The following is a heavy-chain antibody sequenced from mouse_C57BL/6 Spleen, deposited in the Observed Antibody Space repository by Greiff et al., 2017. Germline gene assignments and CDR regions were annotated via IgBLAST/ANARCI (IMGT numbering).Heavy chain of an antibody. D-gene: IGHD3-2*02. CDR1: GYTFTSYW. J-gene: IGHJ2*01. V-gene: IGHV1-7*01. CDR2: INPSSGYT. Sequence: VQRVESGAELAKPGASVKLSCKASGYTFTSYWMHWVKQRPGQGLEWIGYINPSSGYTKYNQKFKDKATLTADKSSSTAYMQLSSLTYEDSAVYYCASQTAQATGFDYWGQGTTLTVSS. CDR3: ASQTAQATGFDY.